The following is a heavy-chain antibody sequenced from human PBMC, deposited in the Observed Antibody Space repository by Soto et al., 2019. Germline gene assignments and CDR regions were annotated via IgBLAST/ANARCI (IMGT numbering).Heavy chain of an antibody. CDR2: INPIFSTA. V-gene: IGHV1-69*13. D-gene: IGHD5-18*01. Sequence: SVKVSCKASGGTFISYAISWVRQAPGQGLEWMGGINPIFSTANYAQKFQGRVTITADESTSTAYMELSSLRSEDTAVYYCARVRAGDRYGLYYFDYWGQGTLVTVSS. CDR1: GGTFISYA. J-gene: IGHJ4*02. CDR3: ARVRAGDRYGLYYFDY.